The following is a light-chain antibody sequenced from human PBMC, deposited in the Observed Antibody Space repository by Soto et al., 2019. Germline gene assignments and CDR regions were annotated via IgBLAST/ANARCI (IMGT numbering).Light chain of an antibody. V-gene: IGKV3-15*01. CDR3: QKYGGSPRT. J-gene: IGKJ1*01. CDR1: QSVSSN. CDR2: GAS. Sequence: EIVMTQSPATLSVSPGDRATLSCRASQSVSSNLAWYQQKPGQAPRLLIYGASTRATGIPDRLSGSGSGTEFTLTISSLQSEDFAVYYCQKYGGSPRTCGQGTKVDIK.